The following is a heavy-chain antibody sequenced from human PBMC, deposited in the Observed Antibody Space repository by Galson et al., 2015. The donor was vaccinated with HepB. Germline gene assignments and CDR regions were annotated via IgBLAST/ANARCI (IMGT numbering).Heavy chain of an antibody. CDR3: ARGGWFGELTPNNSEGVGDY. V-gene: IGHV3-33*01. Sequence: SLRLSCAASGFTFSSYGMHWVRQAPGKGLEWVAVIWYDGSNKYYADSVKGRFTISRDNSKNTLYLQMNSLRAEDTAVYYCARGGWFGELTPNNSEGVGDYWGQGTLVTVSS. CDR2: IWYDGSNK. J-gene: IGHJ4*02. D-gene: IGHD3-10*01. CDR1: GFTFSSYG.